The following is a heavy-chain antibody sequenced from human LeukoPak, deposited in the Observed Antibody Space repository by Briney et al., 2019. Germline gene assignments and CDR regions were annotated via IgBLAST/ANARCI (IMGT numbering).Heavy chain of an antibody. CDR3: ARGTGSKFYYGSGSYHFFDP. J-gene: IGHJ5*02. Sequence: SETLSLTCTVSGGSISSSSYYWGWIRQPPGKGLEWIGSIYYSGSTYYNTSLKSRATISVDTSKNQFSLKLSSVTAADTAVYFCARGTGSKFYYGSGSYHFFDPWGQGTLVTVSS. D-gene: IGHD3-10*01. V-gene: IGHV4-39*07. CDR1: GGSISSSSYY. CDR2: IYYSGST.